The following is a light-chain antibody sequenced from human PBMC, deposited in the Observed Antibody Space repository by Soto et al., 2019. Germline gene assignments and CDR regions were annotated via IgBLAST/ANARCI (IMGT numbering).Light chain of an antibody. V-gene: IGLV2-14*01. J-gene: IGLJ1*01. CDR3: SSYTSSSTLG. Sequence: QSVLTQPASVSGSPGQTSTISCTGTSSDVGGYNYVSWYQQHPGKAPKLMIYDVSNRPSGVSNRFSGSKSGNTASLTISGLQAEDEADYYCSSYTSSSTLGVGTGTKGTVL. CDR2: DVS. CDR1: SSDVGGYNY.